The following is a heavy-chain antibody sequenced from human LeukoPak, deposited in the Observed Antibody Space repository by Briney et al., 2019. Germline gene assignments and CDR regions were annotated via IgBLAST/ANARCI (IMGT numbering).Heavy chain of an antibody. J-gene: IGHJ3*02. V-gene: IGHV3-74*01. CDR3: ARGIQLWSPDAFDI. Sequence: GGSLRLSCAASGFTFSSNWMNWVRQAPGKGLVWVSRINSDGSTITYADSVKGRFTISRDNAKNTLYLQMNSLRAEDTAVYYCARGIQLWSPDAFDIWGQGTMVTVSS. CDR1: GFTFSSNW. D-gene: IGHD5-18*01. CDR2: INSDGSTI.